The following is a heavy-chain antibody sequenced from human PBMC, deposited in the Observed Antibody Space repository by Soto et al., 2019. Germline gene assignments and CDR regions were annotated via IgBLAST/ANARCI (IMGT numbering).Heavy chain of an antibody. V-gene: IGHV1-69*01. D-gene: IGHD5-12*01. J-gene: IGHJ3*02. CDR2: IIPIFGTA. Sequence: QVQLVQSGAEVKKPGSSVKVSCKASGGTFSSYAISWVRQAPGQGLEWMGGIIPIFGTANYAQKFQGRVTITADESTSTAYMELGSLRSEDTAVYYCARDQLGDGYKLLGAFEIWGQGTMVTVSS. CDR3: ARDQLGDGYKLLGAFEI. CDR1: GGTFSSYA.